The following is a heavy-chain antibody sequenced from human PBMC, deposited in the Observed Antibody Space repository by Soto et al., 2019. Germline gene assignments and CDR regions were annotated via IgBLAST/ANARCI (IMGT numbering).Heavy chain of an antibody. D-gene: IGHD2-8*01. J-gene: IGHJ6*02. CDR1: GGTFSSYA. V-gene: IGHV1-69*13. CDR2: IIPIFGTA. Sequence: EASVKFSCKASGGTFSSYAISWVRQAPGQGLEWMGGIIPIFGTANYAQKFQGRVTITADESTSTAYMELSSLRSEDTAVYYCARDPLPRYCTNGVCYVTARYYYYGMDVWGQGTTVTVSS. CDR3: ARDPLPRYCTNGVCYVTARYYYYGMDV.